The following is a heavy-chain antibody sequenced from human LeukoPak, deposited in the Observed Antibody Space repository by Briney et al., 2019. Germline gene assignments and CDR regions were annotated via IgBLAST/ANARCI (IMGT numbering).Heavy chain of an antibody. CDR3: ATQRGGNPAY. V-gene: IGHV3-74*01. Sequence: GGSLRLSCAASGLTFSSHWMHWVRHAPGKGLVRVSRITNDGSSTTYADSVKGRFTISRDNAKNMLYLQVNSLRAEDTAVYYCATQRGGNPAYWGQGTLVTVSS. CDR1: GLTFSSHW. CDR2: ITNDGSST. D-gene: IGHD1-14*01. J-gene: IGHJ4*02.